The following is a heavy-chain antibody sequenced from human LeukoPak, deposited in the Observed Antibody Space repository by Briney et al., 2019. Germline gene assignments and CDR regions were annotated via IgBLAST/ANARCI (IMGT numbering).Heavy chain of an antibody. CDR2: TYYRSKWYN. CDR3: AREAPPGEAGWELLDSYAFDI. V-gene: IGHV6-1*01. CDR1: GDSVSSNSAA. D-gene: IGHD1-26*01. Sequence: SQTLSLTCAISGDSVSSNSAAWNWIRQSPSRGLEWLGRTYYRSKWYNDYAVSVKSRITINPDTSKNQFSLQLNSVTPEDTAVYYCAREAPPGEAGWELLDSYAFDIWGQGTMVTVSS. J-gene: IGHJ3*02.